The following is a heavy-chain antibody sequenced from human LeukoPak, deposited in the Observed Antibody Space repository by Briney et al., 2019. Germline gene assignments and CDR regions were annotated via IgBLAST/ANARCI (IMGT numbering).Heavy chain of an antibody. CDR3: ARDVLHRIHYDSSAYYPGSSY. J-gene: IGHJ4*02. V-gene: IGHV1-18*01. D-gene: IGHD3-22*01. Sequence: ASVKVSCKASGYTFTSYGITWVRQAPGQGLEWMGWISAYSAYTYYAQKLQGRVTMTTDTSTSTAYMELRSLRSDDTVVYYCARDVLHRIHYDSSAYYPGSSYWGQGTLVTVSS. CDR2: ISAYSAYT. CDR1: GYTFTSYG.